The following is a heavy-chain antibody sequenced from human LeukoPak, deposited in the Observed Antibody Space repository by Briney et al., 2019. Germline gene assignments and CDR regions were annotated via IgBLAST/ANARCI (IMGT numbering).Heavy chain of an antibody. CDR2: INTNTGNP. J-gene: IGHJ4*02. D-gene: IGHD4-17*01. CDR3: ARESVNPIDYGDQHIGY. CDR1: GYTFTSYA. Sequence: ASVKVSCKASGYTFTSYAMNWVRQAPGQGLEWMGWINTNTGNPTYAQGFTGRFVFSLDTSVSTAYLQISSLKAEDTAVYYCARESVNPIDYGDQHIGYWGQGTLVTVSS. V-gene: IGHV7-4-1*02.